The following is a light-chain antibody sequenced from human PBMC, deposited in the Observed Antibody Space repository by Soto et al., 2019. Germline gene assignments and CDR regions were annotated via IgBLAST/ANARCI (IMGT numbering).Light chain of an antibody. CDR2: DAS. V-gene: IGKV1-5*01. CDR3: QQYDSYSLRWT. J-gene: IGKJ1*01. CDR1: QSISSW. Sequence: DIQMTQSPSTLSASVGDRVTITCRASQSISSWLAWYQQKPGKAPKLLIYDASSLESGVPSRFSGSGSGTEFTLTISSLQPGDFATYYCQQYDSYSLRWTFGQGTKVEI.